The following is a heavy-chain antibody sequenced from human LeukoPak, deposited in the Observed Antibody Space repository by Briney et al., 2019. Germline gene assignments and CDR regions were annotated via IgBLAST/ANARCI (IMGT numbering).Heavy chain of an antibody. CDR2: IRRRAYGGAA. CDR3: SRNGLVDFDY. J-gene: IGHJ4*02. CDR1: GFAFDDFA. V-gene: IGHV3-49*04. Sequence: GGSLRLSCTTSGFAFDDFAMSWVRQPAGKGREWVGFIRRRAYGGAAEYAASVTGRFIISRDDSKGIAYLQMNSLKTEDTAVYYCSRNGLVDFDYWGQGSRVIVSP.